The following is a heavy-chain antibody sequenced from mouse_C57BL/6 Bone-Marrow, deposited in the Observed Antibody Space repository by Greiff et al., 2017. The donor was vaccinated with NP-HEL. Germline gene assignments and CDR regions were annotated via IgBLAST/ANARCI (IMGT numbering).Heavy chain of an antibody. CDR1: GYTFTSYW. V-gene: IGHV1-50*01. CDR3: AIIYYGNYPYAMDY. J-gene: IGHJ4*01. D-gene: IGHD2-1*01. CDR2: IDPSDSYT. Sequence: QVQLQQPGAELVKPGASVKLSCKASGYTFTSYWMQWVKQRPGQGLEWIGEIDPSDSYTNYNQKFKGKATLTVDTSSSTAYMQLSSLTSEDSADYYCAIIYYGNYPYAMDYWGQGTSVTVSS.